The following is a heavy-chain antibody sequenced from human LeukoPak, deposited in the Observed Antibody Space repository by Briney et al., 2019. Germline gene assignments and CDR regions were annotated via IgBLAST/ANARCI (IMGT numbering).Heavy chain of an antibody. CDR1: GGSISSSSYY. J-gene: IGHJ4*02. D-gene: IGHD3-22*01. V-gene: IGHV4-39*01. CDR2: GYYTGPT. Sequence: SETLSLTCTVPGGSISSSSYYWIWIRQTPGKGLEWIGSGYYTGPTYYNSSLKSRVTISVDTSKNQFSLKLSSVTAADTADCASSGYLSYWGQGIRVAVSS. CDR3: SGYLSY.